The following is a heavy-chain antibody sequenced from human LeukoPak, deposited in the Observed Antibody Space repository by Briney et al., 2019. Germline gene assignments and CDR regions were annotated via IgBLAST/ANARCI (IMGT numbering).Heavy chain of an antibody. CDR2: ISSSSSYI. Sequence: PGGSLRLSCAASGFTFSSYSMNWVRQAPGKGLEWVSSISSSSSYIYYADSVKGRFTISRDNAKNSLYLQMNSLRAEDTAVYYCAKDAGYSGSRQSFDYWGQGTLVTVSS. CDR3: AKDAGYSGSRQSFDY. D-gene: IGHD1-26*01. CDR1: GFTFSSYS. V-gene: IGHV3-21*01. J-gene: IGHJ4*02.